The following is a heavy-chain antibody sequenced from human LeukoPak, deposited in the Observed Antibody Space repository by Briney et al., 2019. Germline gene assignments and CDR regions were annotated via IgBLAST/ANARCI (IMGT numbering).Heavy chain of an antibody. J-gene: IGHJ4*02. V-gene: IGHV3-30-3*01. CDR3: ARGGGFRTTVTTCGDY. CDR2: ISYDASNK. D-gene: IGHD4-11*01. CDR1: GFTFSSYA. Sequence: QAGGSLRLSCAASGFTFSSYAMHWVRQAPGKGLEWVAVISYDASNKYYADSVKGRFTISRDNAKNSLYLQMNSLRAEDTAVYYCARGGGFRTTVTTCGDYWGQGTLVTVSS.